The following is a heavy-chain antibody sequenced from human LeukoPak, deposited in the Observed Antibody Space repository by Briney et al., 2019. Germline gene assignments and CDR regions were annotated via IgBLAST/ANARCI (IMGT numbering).Heavy chain of an antibody. CDR1: GGTFSSYA. D-gene: IGHD3-10*01. CDR2: IIPIFGTA. V-gene: IGHV1-69*05. Sequence: SVKVSFKASGGTFSSYAISWVRQAPGQGLEWMGGIIPIFGTANYAQKFQGRVTMTRDTSISTAYMELSRLRSDDTAVYYCASYLGSGSYYNGNLDAFDIWGQGTMVTVSS. J-gene: IGHJ3*02. CDR3: ASYLGSGSYYNGNLDAFDI.